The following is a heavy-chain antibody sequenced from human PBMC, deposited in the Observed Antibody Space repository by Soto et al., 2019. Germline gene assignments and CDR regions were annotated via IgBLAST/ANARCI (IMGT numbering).Heavy chain of an antibody. J-gene: IGHJ4*02. Sequence: QVQLVESRGGVVQPGRSLRLSCAASGFTFSSYGMHWVRQAPGKGLEWVAVISYDGSNKYYADSVKGRFTISRDNSKNTLYLQMNSLRAEDTAVYYCAKDLGDEDYDILTGPVDYWGQGTLVTVSS. V-gene: IGHV3-30*18. CDR3: AKDLGDEDYDILTGPVDY. CDR2: ISYDGSNK. CDR1: GFTFSSYG. D-gene: IGHD3-9*01.